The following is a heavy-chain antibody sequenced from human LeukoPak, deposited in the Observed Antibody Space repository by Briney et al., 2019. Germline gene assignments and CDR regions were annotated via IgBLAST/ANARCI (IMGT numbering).Heavy chain of an antibody. D-gene: IGHD5-18*01. Sequence: PGGSLRLSCAASGFTFSSYAMHWVRQAPGKGLEWVAVISYDGSNEYYADSVKGRFTISRDNSKNTLYLQMNSLRAEDTAVYYCARDAVDTANAVWGQGTTVTVSS. CDR1: GFTFSSYA. J-gene: IGHJ6*02. CDR3: ARDAVDTANAV. CDR2: ISYDGSNE. V-gene: IGHV3-30*04.